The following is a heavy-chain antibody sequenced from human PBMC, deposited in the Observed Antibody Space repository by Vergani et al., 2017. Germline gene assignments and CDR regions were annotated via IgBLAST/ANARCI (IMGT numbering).Heavy chain of an antibody. D-gene: IGHD2-2*01. CDR1: GGTFSSYT. Sequence: QVQLVQSGAEVKKPGSSVKVSCKASGGTFSSYTISWVRQAPGQGLEWMGRIIPILGIANYAQKFQGRVTITADKSTSTAYMELSSLRSEDTAVYYCARQGCCSSTSCYGYYYYYGMDVWGQGTTVTVSS. V-gene: IGHV1-69*02. CDR2: IIPILGIA. J-gene: IGHJ6*02. CDR3: ARQGCCSSTSCYGYYYYYGMDV.